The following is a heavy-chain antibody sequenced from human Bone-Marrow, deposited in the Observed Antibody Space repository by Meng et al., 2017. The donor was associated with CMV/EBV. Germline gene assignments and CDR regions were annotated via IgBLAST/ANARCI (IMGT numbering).Heavy chain of an antibody. J-gene: IGHJ2*01. CDR1: GGPISSYY. Sequence: SETLSLTCTVSGGPISSYYWSWIRQPPGKGLEWIGYIYYSGSTHYNPTRKRRVTISVDTSKTQFSLKLSSVTDAETAVYYCAGGKFRNDVWSGYYTEVEHWYFDLWGRGTLVTVSS. CDR3: AGGKFRNDVWSGYYTEVEHWYFDL. CDR2: IYYSGST. D-gene: IGHD3-3*01. V-gene: IGHV4-59*01.